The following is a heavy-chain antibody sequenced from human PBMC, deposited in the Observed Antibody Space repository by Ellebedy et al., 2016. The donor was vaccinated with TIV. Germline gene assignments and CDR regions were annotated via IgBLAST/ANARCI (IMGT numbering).Heavy chain of an antibody. D-gene: IGHD4-17*01. J-gene: IGHJ4*02. V-gene: IGHV3-30-3*01. Sequence: PSETLSLTCTVSGGSISSSVYYWGWVRQAPGKGLEWVAVISYDGDTQRYPESVKGRFTISRDNSENTLYLQMNSLRAEDTAVYYCARDNYGMTTVTTGIPYWGQGTLVTVSS. CDR3: ARDNYGMTTVTTGIPY. CDR2: ISYDGDTQ. CDR1: GGSISSSV.